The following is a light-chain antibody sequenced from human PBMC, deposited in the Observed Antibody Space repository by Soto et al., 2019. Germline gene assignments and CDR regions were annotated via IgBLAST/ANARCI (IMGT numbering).Light chain of an antibody. Sequence: QSALTQPASVSGSPGQSITISCTGTSSDVGGYNYVSWYQQHPGKAPKLMIYEVSNRPSGVSNRFSGSKSGNTASLTISGLQAEEEADYYCSSYTSSSSWVFGGGTKLTV. J-gene: IGLJ3*02. V-gene: IGLV2-14*01. CDR2: EVS. CDR1: SSDVGGYNY. CDR3: SSYTSSSSWV.